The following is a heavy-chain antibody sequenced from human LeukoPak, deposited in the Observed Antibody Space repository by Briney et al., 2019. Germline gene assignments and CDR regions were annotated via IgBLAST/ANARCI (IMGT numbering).Heavy chain of an antibody. Sequence: HPGGSLRLSCAASGFTFSSYGMHWVRQAPGKGLEWVAVIWYDGSNENSADSVKGRSTISRDNSKNTLYLQMNSLRAEDTAVYYCARRYGGKRPGDYWGQGTLVTVSS. V-gene: IGHV3-33*01. CDR3: ARRYGGKRPGDY. CDR1: GFTFSSYG. D-gene: IGHD4-23*01. J-gene: IGHJ4*02. CDR2: IWYDGSNE.